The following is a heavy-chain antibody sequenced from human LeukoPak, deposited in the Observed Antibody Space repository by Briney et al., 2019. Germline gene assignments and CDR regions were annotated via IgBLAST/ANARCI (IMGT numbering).Heavy chain of an antibody. CDR1: GFTFSDYY. CDR2: ISTTSTYI. CDR3: ARAGTCSSTSCDGGIEY. J-gene: IGHJ4*02. V-gene: IGHV3-11*06. D-gene: IGHD2-2*01. Sequence: PGGSLRLSCAASGFTFSDYYMSWIRQAPGKGLEWVSFISTTSTYIYYADSVKGRFTVSRDNSKNLLYLQMDSLRVEDTAVYYCARAGTCSSTSCDGGIEYWGQGTLVTVSS.